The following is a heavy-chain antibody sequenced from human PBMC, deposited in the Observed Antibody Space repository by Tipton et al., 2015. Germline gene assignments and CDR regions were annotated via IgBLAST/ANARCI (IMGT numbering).Heavy chain of an antibody. CDR2: ISWNSGYI. J-gene: IGHJ3*02. V-gene: IGHV3-9*01. CDR1: GFIFDDYA. D-gene: IGHD6-19*01. Sequence: SLRLSCAASGFIFDDYAMHWVRQAPGKGLEWVSGISWNSGYIGYADSVRGRFTISRDNAKKSLYLQMKSLTAEDTALYYCVKGGTIAVAGYNGFDIWGQGTMVTVSA. CDR3: VKGGTIAVAGYNGFDI.